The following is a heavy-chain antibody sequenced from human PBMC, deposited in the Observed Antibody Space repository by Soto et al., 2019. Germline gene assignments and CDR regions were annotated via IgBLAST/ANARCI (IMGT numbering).Heavy chain of an antibody. V-gene: IGHV4-59*08. CDR2: IYYSGST. Sequence: PSETLSLTCTVSGGSISSYYWSWFRQPPGKGLEWIGYIYYSGSTNYNPSLKSRVTISVDTSKNQFSLKLSSVTAADTAVYYCARRYGSWFDYWGQGTLVTVSS. D-gene: IGHD5-18*01. CDR1: GGSISSYY. J-gene: IGHJ4*02. CDR3: ARRYGSWFDY.